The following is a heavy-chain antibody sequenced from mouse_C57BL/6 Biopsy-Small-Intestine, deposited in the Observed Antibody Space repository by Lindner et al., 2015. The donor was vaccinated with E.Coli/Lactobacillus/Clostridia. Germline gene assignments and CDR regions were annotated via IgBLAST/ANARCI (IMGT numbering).Heavy chain of an antibody. Sequence: SVKVSCKASGYSFTNYGITWVRQAPGQGLEWMGWISAHNGDRNNAQKFQGRVALTTDTSTNTAYMELRSLRSDDTAVYYCARDGDYYGFWSDYYKSDYWGQGTLVTVSS. D-gene: IGHD1-1*01. CDR1: GYSFTNYG. CDR2: ISAHNGDR. J-gene: IGHJ4*01. CDR3: ARDGDYYGFWSDYYKSDY. V-gene: IGHV14-2*01.